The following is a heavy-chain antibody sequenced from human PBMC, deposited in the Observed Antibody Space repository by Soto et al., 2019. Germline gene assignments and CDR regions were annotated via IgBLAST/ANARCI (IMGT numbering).Heavy chain of an antibody. J-gene: IGHJ4*02. CDR1: GYAFTTYG. CDR3: ARGRYGDY. V-gene: IGHV1-18*01. CDR2: ISAPNGNT. Sequence: QVHLVQSGAEVKKPGASVKVSCKGSGYAFTTYGITWVRQAPGQGLEWMGWISAPNGNTNYAQKLQGRVNVIRDTSTSTAYMELRSLRSDDTAVYYCARGRYGDYWGQGALVTVSS. D-gene: IGHD4-17*01.